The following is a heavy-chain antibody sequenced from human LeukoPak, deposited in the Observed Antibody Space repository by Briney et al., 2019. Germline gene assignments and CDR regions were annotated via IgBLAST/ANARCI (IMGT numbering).Heavy chain of an antibody. D-gene: IGHD5-12*01. CDR3: AKGAYDYVEMGYFDN. J-gene: IGHJ4*02. Sequence: GGSLRLSCAASGFTFSSYGMHWVRQAPGKRLEWVSLIIGSSGATFYADSVKGRFTISRDNSKNTLYLQMNSLRAEDTAVYFCAKGAYDYVEMGYFDNWGQGTLVTVSS. CDR1: GFTFSSYG. V-gene: IGHV3-23*01. CDR2: IIGSSGAT.